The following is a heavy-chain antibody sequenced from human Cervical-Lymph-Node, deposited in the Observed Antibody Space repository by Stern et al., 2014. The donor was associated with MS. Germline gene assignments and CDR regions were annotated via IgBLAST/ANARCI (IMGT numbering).Heavy chain of an antibody. CDR2: IRPLFGTT. V-gene: IGHV1-69*01. CDR1: GGSFSTID. D-gene: IGHD6-13*01. Sequence: QVQLVESGAEVKKPGSSMKVSCEASGGSFSTIDISWVRQAPGQGLEWLGGIRPLFGTTNYAKEVQGRVTIIADVSTSTVHMEMSSLESEDTAVYYCVRDQGGIAASWGQGTLVTVSS. CDR3: VRDQGGIAAS. J-gene: IGHJ4*02.